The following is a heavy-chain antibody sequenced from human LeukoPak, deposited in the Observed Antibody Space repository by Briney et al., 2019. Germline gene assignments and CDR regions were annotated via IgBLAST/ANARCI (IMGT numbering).Heavy chain of an antibody. CDR2: ISAYNGNT. V-gene: IGHV1-18*01. D-gene: IGHD6-13*01. J-gene: IGHJ6*02. CDR1: GYTFTSYG. Sequence: ASVKVSCKASGYTFTSYGISWVRQAPGQGLEWMGWISAYNGNTNYAQKLQGRVTMTTDTSTSTAYMELRSLRSDDTAVYYCATGIAAAGLYYYYYGMGVWGQGTTVTVSS. CDR3: ATGIAAAGLYYYYYGMGV.